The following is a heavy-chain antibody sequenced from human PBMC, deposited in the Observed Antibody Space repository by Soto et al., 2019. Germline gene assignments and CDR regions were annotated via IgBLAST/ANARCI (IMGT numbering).Heavy chain of an antibody. V-gene: IGHV1-69*13. J-gene: IGHJ4*02. Sequence: ASVKVSCKASGGTFSSYAISWVRQAPGQGLEWMGGIIPIFGTANYAQKFQGRVTITADESTSTAYMELSSLRSEDTAVYYCASSLSLTVTYGTSFDYWGQGTLVTVSS. D-gene: IGHD4-17*01. CDR1: GGTFSSYA. CDR2: IIPIFGTA. CDR3: ASSLSLTVTYGTSFDY.